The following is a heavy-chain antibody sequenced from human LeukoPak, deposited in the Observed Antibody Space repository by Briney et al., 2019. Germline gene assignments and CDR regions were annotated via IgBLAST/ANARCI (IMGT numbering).Heavy chain of an antibody. D-gene: IGHD2/OR15-2a*01. CDR3: ARDFEGVHRTTNSYTYYYYMDV. J-gene: IGHJ6*03. V-gene: IGHV3-53*01. CDR1: GFTVSDNY. Sequence: GGSLRLSCAASGFTVSDNYMTWVRQAPGKGLEWVSIIYGGSTYYADFVKGRFTISRDNSKNTVYLQMNSLRAEDTAVYYCARDFEGVHRTTNSYTYYYYMDVWGKGTTVIVSS. CDR2: IYGGST.